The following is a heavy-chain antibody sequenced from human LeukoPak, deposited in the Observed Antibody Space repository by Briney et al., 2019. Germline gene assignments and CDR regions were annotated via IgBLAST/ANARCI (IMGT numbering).Heavy chain of an antibody. V-gene: IGHV4-39*01. CDR1: GGSMSSSSYY. J-gene: IGHJ4*02. D-gene: IGHD3-22*01. CDR3: ARCARYHYYDSSGYYDY. Sequence: SETLSLTCTVSGGSMSSSSYYWGWVRQPPGKGLEWNGSIYYSGSTYYNPSLKSRVTITVDTSKNQFSLKLSSVTAVDTAVYYCARCARYHYYDSSGYYDYWGQGTLVTVSS. CDR2: IYYSGST.